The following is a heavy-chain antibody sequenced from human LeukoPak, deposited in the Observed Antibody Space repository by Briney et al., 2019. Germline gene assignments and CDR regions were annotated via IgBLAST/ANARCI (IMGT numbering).Heavy chain of an antibody. D-gene: IGHD2/OR15-2a*01. Sequence: ASVKVSCKVSGYTLTELSMHWVRQAPGKGLEWMGGFDPEDGETIYAQKFQGRVTMTRDTSTSTVYMELSSLTSEDTAVYYCARDNNTSSLADPWGQGTLVTVSS. CDR1: GYTLTELS. V-gene: IGHV1-24*01. CDR2: FDPEDGET. CDR3: ARDNNTSSLADP. J-gene: IGHJ5*02.